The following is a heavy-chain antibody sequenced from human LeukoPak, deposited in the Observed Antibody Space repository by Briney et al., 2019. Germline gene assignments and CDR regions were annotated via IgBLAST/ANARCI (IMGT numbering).Heavy chain of an antibody. V-gene: IGHV4-34*01. CDR2: INHSGST. CDR3: ARGRVLTIFGVVQG. CDR1: GGSFSGYY. D-gene: IGHD3-3*01. Sequence: PSETLSLTCAVYGGSFSGYYWSWIRQPPGKGLGWIGEINHSGSTNSNPSLKSRVTISVDTSKNQFSLKLSSVTAADTAVYYCARGRVLTIFGVVQGGGRGTLVTVSS. J-gene: IGHJ4*02.